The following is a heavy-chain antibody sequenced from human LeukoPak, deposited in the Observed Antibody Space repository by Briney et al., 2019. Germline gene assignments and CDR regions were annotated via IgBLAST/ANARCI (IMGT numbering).Heavy chain of an antibody. D-gene: IGHD1-26*01. CDR3: AKDTVGAFPRGYYFDY. CDR2: ISSSGGST. CDR1: GFTFSSYA. V-gene: IGHV3-23*01. Sequence: PGGSLRLSCAASGFTFSSYAMSWVRQAPGEGLEWVSLISSSGGSTFYADSVKGRFTISRDNSKNTLYLQMNSLRAEDTAVYYCAKDTVGAFPRGYYFDYWGQGTLVTVSS. J-gene: IGHJ4*02.